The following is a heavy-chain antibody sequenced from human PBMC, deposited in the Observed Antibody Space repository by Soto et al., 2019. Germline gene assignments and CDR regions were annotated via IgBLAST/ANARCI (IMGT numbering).Heavy chain of an antibody. V-gene: IGHV4-30-4*01. CDR2: IYYSGST. J-gene: IGHJ4*02. CDR3: ARSKSPYYDSSGYYDYFDY. CDR1: GGSISSGDHY. Sequence: QVQLQESGPGLVQPSQTLSLTCTVSGGSISSGDHYWSWIRQPRGKGLEWIGYIYYSGSTYYNPSLKSRVTISVDTSKNQFSLKLSSVTAADTAVYYCARSKSPYYDSSGYYDYFDYWGQGTLVTVSS. D-gene: IGHD3-22*01.